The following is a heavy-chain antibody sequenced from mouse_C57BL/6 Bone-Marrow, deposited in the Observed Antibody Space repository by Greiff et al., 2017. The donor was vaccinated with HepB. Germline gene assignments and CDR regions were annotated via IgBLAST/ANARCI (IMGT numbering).Heavy chain of an antibody. CDR2: ICSGGST. Sequence: VQLQQSGPGLVQPSQSLSITCTVSGFSLTSYGVHWVRQSPGKGLEWLGVICSGGSTDYNAAFISRLSISKDNSKSQVFFKMNSLQADDTSIYYCARNGDYDDSWFAYWGQGTLVTVSA. CDR3: ARNGDYDDSWFAY. J-gene: IGHJ3*01. D-gene: IGHD2-13*01. CDR1: GFSLTSYG. V-gene: IGHV2-2*01.